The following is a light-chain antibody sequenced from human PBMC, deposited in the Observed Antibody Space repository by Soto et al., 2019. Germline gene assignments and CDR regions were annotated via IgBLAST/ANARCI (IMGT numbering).Light chain of an antibody. CDR2: GAS. J-gene: IGKJ1*01. CDR3: QQYDSSPWT. CDR1: QSVRSGF. Sequence: EIVLSQSPGTLSLSPGERATLSCRASQSVRSGFLAWYQQKPGQAPRLPIYGASSRATGIPDRFSGSGSGTDFTLTISRLEPEDFVVYYCQQYDSSPWTFGQGTKMEIK. V-gene: IGKV3-20*01.